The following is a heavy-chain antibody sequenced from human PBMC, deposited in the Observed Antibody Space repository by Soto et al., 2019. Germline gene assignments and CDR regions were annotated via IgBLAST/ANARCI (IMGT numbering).Heavy chain of an antibody. CDR3: ARGGGYSDGYIGY. V-gene: IGHV3-74*01. CDR2: INGDGSTT. D-gene: IGHD5-18*01. J-gene: IGHJ4*02. CDR1: GFTFRSYW. Sequence: EVQLVESGGGLVQPGGSLRLSCVATGFTFRSYWMHWVRQAPGKGLVWVSHINGDGSTTSYADSVKGRFTISRDNAKNTVYLQMNSLRDEDTAVYYCARGGGYSDGYIGYWGQGTLVTVSS.